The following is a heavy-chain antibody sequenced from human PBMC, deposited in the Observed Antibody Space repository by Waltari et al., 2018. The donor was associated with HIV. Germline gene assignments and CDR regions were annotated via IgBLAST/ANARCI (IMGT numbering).Heavy chain of an antibody. D-gene: IGHD4-17*01. Sequence: EVQLVESGGGLVQPGGSLRLSCAASGFTFSSYSLNWVRQAPGKGLEWVSYISSSSTIYYADSVKGRFTISRDNAKNSLYLQMNSLRAEDTAVYYCARLGDPRAFDIWGQGTMVTVSS. CDR3: ARLGDPRAFDI. J-gene: IGHJ3*02. V-gene: IGHV3-48*01. CDR1: GFTFSSYS. CDR2: ISSSSTI.